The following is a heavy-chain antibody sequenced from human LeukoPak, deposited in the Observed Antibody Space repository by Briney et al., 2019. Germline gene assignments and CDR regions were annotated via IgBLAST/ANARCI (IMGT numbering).Heavy chain of an antibody. D-gene: IGHD6-19*01. V-gene: IGHV3-74*01. Sequence: GGSLRLSCAASGFTFSSYWMHWVRQAPGKGLVWVSRINTDGSSRSYADSVKGRFTISRDNAKNTLYLQMNSLRAEDTAVYYCAKDVVGGSSGWYGAFDIWGQGTMVTVSS. CDR1: GFTFSSYW. CDR3: AKDVVGGSSGWYGAFDI. CDR2: INTDGSSR. J-gene: IGHJ3*02.